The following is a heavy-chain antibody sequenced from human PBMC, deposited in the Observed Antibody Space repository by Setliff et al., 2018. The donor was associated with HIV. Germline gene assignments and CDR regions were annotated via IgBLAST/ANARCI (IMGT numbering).Heavy chain of an antibody. Sequence: GESLKISCQGSGYNFVDYSIAWVRQVPGKGLEWMGIIYPVDSETRYSPSFQGQVTISADKSINTAYLQWTTLKASDSAMYYCARPRGNDYAGSGFDNWGQGTLVTVSS. D-gene: IGHD2-2*01. J-gene: IGHJ4*02. V-gene: IGHV5-51*01. CDR3: ARPRGNDYAGSGFDN. CDR2: IYPVDSET. CDR1: GYNFVDYS.